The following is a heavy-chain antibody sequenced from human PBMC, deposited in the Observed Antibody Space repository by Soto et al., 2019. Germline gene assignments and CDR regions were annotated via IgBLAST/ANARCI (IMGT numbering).Heavy chain of an antibody. CDR1: GFTFSSYA. J-gene: IGHJ4*02. V-gene: IGHV3-30-3*01. D-gene: IGHD3-3*01. CDR3: ARDSGYDFWSGYSDY. CDR2: ISYDGSNK. Sequence: QVQLVESGGGVVQPGRSLRLSCAASGFTFSSYAMHWVRQAPGKGLEWVAVISYDGSNKYYADSVKGRFTISRDNSKNTLQLQMNSLRAEDTAVYYCARDSGYDFWSGYSDYWGQGTLVTVSS.